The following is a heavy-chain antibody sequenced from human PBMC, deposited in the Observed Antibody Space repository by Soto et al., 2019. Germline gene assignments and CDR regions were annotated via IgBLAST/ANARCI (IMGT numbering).Heavy chain of an antibody. CDR2: ISGSGGST. J-gene: IGHJ5*02. Sequence: EVQLLESGGGLVQPGGSLRLSCAASGFTFSSYAMSWVRQAPGKGLEWVSAISGSGGSTYYADSVKGRFTISRDNSKKTLYLQMNSLRAEDTAVYYCAKDLDYYGSGGDWFDPWGQGTLVTVSS. CDR1: GFTFSSYA. V-gene: IGHV3-23*01. D-gene: IGHD3-10*01. CDR3: AKDLDYYGSGGDWFDP.